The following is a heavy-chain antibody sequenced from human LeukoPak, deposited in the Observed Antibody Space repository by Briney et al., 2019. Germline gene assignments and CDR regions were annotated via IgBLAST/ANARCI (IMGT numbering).Heavy chain of an antibody. CDR2: IYYSGST. D-gene: IGHD4-11*01. Sequence: SETLSLTCTVSGGSISSHYGSWIRQPPGKGLEWIGYIYYSGSTNYNPSLKSRVTISVDTSKNQFSLKLSSVTAADTAVYYCARGDYSNYGAYYYYYYYMDVWGKGTTVTVSS. V-gene: IGHV4-59*11. CDR1: GGSISSHY. CDR3: ARGDYSNYGAYYYYYYYMDV. J-gene: IGHJ6*03.